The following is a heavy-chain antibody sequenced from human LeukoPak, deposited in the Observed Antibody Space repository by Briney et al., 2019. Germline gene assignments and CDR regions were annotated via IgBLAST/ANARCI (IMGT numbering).Heavy chain of an antibody. CDR1: GFTFSSYA. Sequence: GGSLRLSCAASGFTFSSYAMSLVRQAPGKGLEWVSAISGSGGSTYYADSVKGRFTISRDNSKNTLYLQMNSLRAEDTAVYYCAKNADYYGSVSYIDYWGQGTLVTVSS. CDR3: AKNADYYGSVSYIDY. V-gene: IGHV3-23*01. J-gene: IGHJ4*02. D-gene: IGHD3-10*01. CDR2: ISGSGGST.